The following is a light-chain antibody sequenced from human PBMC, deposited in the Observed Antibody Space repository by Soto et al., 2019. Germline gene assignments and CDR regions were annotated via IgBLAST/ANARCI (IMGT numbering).Light chain of an antibody. CDR1: QSVSSY. V-gene: IGKV3-11*01. Sequence: EIVLTQSPATLSLSPGERATLSCRASQSVSSYLAWYQQKPGQAPRLLIYDASNRATRIPARFSGSGSGTDFTLTISSLELEDFAVYYCQQRSNWPPIFTFGPGTKVDIK. J-gene: IGKJ3*01. CDR2: DAS. CDR3: QQRSNWPPIFT.